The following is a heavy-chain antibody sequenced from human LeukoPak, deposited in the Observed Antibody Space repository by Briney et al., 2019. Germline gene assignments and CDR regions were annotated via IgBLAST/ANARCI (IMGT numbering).Heavy chain of an antibody. CDR1: GFTFNKYW. Sequence: GGSLRLSCAASGFTFNKYWMSWVRQAPGKGLEWVANIKEDGSEKYYVDSVKGRFTISRDNAKNSLYLQMNSLRAEDTAVYYCARGLAANWFDPWGQGTLVTVSS. CDR2: IKEDGSEK. J-gene: IGHJ5*02. CDR3: ARGLAANWFDP. V-gene: IGHV3-7*01.